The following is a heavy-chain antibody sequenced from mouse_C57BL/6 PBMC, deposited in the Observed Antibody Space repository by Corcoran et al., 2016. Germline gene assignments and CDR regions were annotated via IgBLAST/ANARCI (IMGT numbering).Heavy chain of an antibody. J-gene: IGHJ4*01. CDR1: GYAFSSYW. V-gene: IGHV1-80*01. CDR3: ARRGISGAMDY. D-gene: IGHD3-1*01. Sequence: QVQLQQSGAELVKPGASVKISCKASGYAFSSYWMNWVKQRPGKGLEWIGQIYPGDGDTNYNGKFKGKATLTADKSSSTDYMQLSSLTSEDSAVYFCARRGISGAMDYWGQGTSVTVSS. CDR2: IYPGDGDT.